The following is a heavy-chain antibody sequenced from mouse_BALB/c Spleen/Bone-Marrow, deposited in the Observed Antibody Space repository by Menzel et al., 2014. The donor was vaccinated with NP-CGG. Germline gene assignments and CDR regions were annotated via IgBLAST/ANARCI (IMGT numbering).Heavy chain of an antibody. J-gene: IGHJ3*01. V-gene: IGHV5-9-4*01. CDR2: ISSGGSYT. Sequence: EVKLVDSGGGLVKPGGSLKLSCAASGFTFSSYAMSWVRQSPDKRLEWVAEISSGGSYTYYPDTVTGRFTISRDNAKNTLYLEMSSLRSEDTAMYYCASGDVYFAYWGQGTLVTVSA. CDR3: ASGDVYFAY. CDR1: GFTFSSYA.